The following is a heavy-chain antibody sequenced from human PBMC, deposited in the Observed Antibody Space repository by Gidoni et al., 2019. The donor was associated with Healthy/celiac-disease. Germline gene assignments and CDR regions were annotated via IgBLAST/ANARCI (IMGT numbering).Heavy chain of an antibody. V-gene: IGHV1-69*01. CDR2: IIPIFGTA. Sequence: QVQLVQSGAEVKKPGSSVKVSCQASGGTFSSYAISWVRQAPGQGLEWMGGIIPIFGTANYAQKFQGRVTITADESTSTAYMELSSLRSEDTAVYYCARGRGTVTTAAIDYWGQGTLVTVSS. CDR1: GGTFSSYA. J-gene: IGHJ4*02. CDR3: ARGRGTVTTAAIDY. D-gene: IGHD4-17*01.